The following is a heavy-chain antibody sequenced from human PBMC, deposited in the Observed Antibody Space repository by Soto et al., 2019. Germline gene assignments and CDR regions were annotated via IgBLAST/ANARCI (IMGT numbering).Heavy chain of an antibody. D-gene: IGHD4-4*01. V-gene: IGHV1-46*01. CDR3: ARYDYNGYCFDY. CDR2: INPSGGST. J-gene: IGHJ4*02. Sequence: ASVKVSCKASGYTFSTYYMHWVRQAPGQGYEWMGIINPSGGSTTYAQKFQGRVTMTRDTSTTTVYMELSSLKSEDTAVYYCARYDYNGYCFDYWGQGTLVTGSS. CDR1: GYTFSTYY.